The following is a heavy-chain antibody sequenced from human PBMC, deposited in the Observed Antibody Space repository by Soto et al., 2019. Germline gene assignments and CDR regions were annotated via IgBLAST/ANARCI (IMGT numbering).Heavy chain of an antibody. Sequence: SETLSLTCTVSGGSISSSSYYWGWIRHPPGKGLEWIGSIYYSGSTYYNPSLKSRVTISVDTSKNQFSLKLSSVTAADTAVYYCARPLYYDILTGRDVWGQGTTVTVSS. CDR2: IYYSGST. V-gene: IGHV4-39*01. CDR1: GGSISSSSYY. CDR3: ARPLYYDILTGRDV. J-gene: IGHJ6*02. D-gene: IGHD3-9*01.